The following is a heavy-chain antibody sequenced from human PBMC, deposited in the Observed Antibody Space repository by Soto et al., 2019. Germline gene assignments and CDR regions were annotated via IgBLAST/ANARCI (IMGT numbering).Heavy chain of an antibody. V-gene: IGHV2-5*02. CDR2: IYWDDDK. Sequence: SGPTLMNPTQTLTLTCTFSGFSLSTSGVGVGWIRQPPGKALEWLALIYWDDDKRYSPSLKSRLTITKDTSKNQVVLTMTNMDPVDTATYYCAHRPYYYDSSGYYILYNWFDPWGQGTLVTVSS. J-gene: IGHJ5*02. CDR1: GFSLSTSGVG. CDR3: AHRPYYYDSSGYYILYNWFDP. D-gene: IGHD3-22*01.